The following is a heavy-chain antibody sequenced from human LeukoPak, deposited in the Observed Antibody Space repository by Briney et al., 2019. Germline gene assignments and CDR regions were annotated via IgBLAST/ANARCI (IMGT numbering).Heavy chain of an antibody. Sequence: ASVKVSCKASGYTFTGYYMHWVRQAPGQGLEWMGWTNPNSGGTNYAQKFQGRVTMTRDMSFNTAYMDLRRLKSDDTAVYYCVRDMDRGQWLVRPYNWGQGTLVTVSS. CDR2: TNPNSGGT. CDR3: VRDMDRGQWLVRPYN. V-gene: IGHV1-2*02. D-gene: IGHD6-19*01. CDR1: GYTFTGYY. J-gene: IGHJ4*02.